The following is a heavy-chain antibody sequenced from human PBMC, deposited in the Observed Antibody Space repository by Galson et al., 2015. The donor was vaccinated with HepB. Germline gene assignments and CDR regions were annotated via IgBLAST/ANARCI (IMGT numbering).Heavy chain of an antibody. D-gene: IGHD3-3*01. CDR2: TWYDGSNE. V-gene: IGHV3-33*01. J-gene: IGHJ4*02. CDR3: ARDGSPIFGVLSGLDY. Sequence: SLRLSCAASGFTFSNYGMHWVRQAPGKGLEWVAVTWYDGSNEYYGDSVRGRFTISRDNSKNTLYLQMNSLRAEDTAVYYCARDGSPIFGVLSGLDYWGQGTLVTVSS. CDR1: GFTFSNYG.